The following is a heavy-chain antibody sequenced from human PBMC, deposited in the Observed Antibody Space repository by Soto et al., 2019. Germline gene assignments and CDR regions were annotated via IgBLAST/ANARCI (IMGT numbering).Heavy chain of an antibody. V-gene: IGHV3-48*01. CDR1: GFTFSSYS. Sequence: EVQLVESGGGLVQPGGSLRLSCAASGFTFSSYSMNWVRQAPGKGLEWVSYISSSSSTIYYADSVKGRFTISRDNAKNSLYLQMNSLRAEDTAVYYCARGRLAAADDYWGQGTLVTVSS. J-gene: IGHJ4*02. D-gene: IGHD6-13*01. CDR3: ARGRLAAADDY. CDR2: ISSSSSTI.